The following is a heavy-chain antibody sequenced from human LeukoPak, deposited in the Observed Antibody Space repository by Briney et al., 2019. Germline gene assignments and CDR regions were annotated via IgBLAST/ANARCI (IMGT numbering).Heavy chain of an antibody. D-gene: IGHD3-10*01. V-gene: IGHV4-39*01. Sequence: SETLSLTCTVSGGSISSSSYYWGWIRQPPGKGLEWIGSVYYSGSTYYNPSLKSRVTISVDTSKNQFSLKLSSVTAADTAVYYCAGSPGPLVPAAFDIWGQGTMVTVSS. CDR3: AGSPGPLVPAAFDI. J-gene: IGHJ3*02. CDR1: GGSISSSSYY. CDR2: VYYSGST.